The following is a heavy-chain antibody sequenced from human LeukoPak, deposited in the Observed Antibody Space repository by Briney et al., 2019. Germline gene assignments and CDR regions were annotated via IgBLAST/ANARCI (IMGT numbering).Heavy chain of an antibody. CDR3: ARLYCSSTSCHGFDY. Sequence: LSLTCTVSGGSISSYYWSWIRQAPGKGLEWVSYISSSGSTIYYADSVEGRFTISRDNAKNSLYLQMNSLRAEDTAVYYCARLYCSSTSCHGFDYWGQGTLVTISS. CDR2: ISSSGSTI. J-gene: IGHJ4*02. V-gene: IGHV3-11*01. CDR1: GGSISSYY. D-gene: IGHD2-2*01.